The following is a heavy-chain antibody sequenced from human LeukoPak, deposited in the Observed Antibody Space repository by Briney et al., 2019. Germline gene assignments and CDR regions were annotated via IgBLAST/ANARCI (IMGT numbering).Heavy chain of an antibody. D-gene: IGHD3-22*01. V-gene: IGHV1-2*02. CDR2: INPNSGGT. CDR3: ARDHYYDSSGYYQQ. J-gene: IGHJ4*02. Sequence: ASVKVSCKASGYTFTGYYMHWVRQAPGQGLEWMGWINPNSGGTNYAQKFQGRVTMTSDTSISTAYMELNRLRSDDTAVYYCARDHYYDSSGYYQQWGQGTLVTVSS. CDR1: GYTFTGYY.